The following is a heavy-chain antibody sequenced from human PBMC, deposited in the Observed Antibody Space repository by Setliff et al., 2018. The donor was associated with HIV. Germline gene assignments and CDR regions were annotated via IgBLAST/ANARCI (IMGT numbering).Heavy chain of an antibody. CDR1: GYTLTEVS. J-gene: IGHJ6*03. CDR2: INTNTGNP. CDR3: ARAPPRITIFGVVVSSDYYNYYMDV. Sequence: GASVKVSCKVFGYTLTEVSIHWVRQAPGKGLEWMGWINTNTGNPTYAQGFTGRFVFSLDTSVSTAFLQISSLQAEDTAVYYCARAPPRITIFGVVVSSDYYNYYMDVWGKGTTVTVSS. D-gene: IGHD3-3*01. V-gene: IGHV7-4-1*02.